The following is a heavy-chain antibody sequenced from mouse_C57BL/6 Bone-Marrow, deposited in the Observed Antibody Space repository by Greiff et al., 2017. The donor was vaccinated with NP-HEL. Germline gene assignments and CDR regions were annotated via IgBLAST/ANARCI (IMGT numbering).Heavy chain of an antibody. J-gene: IGHJ2*01. CDR2: INYDGSST. CDR3: ARVRITSSFDY. CDR1: GFTFSDYY. V-gene: IGHV5-16*01. D-gene: IGHD2-4*01. Sequence: EVKLMESEGGLVQPGSSMKLSCTASGFTFSDYYMAWVRQVPEKGLEWVANINYDGSSTYYLDSLKSRFIISRDNAKNILYLQMSSLKSEDTATYYCARVRITSSFDYWGQGTTLTVSS.